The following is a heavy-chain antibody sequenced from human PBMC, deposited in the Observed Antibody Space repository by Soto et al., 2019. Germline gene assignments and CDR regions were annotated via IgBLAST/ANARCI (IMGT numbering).Heavy chain of an antibody. J-gene: IGHJ6*02. D-gene: IGHD6-6*01. CDR3: ARRGDSSSTERYYYYGMDV. CDR1: GGTFSSCA. Sequence: QVQLVQSGAEVKKPGSSVKVSCKASGGTFSSCAISWVRQAPGQGLEWMGGIIPIFGTANYAQKFQGRVTITADESTSTAYMELSSLRSEDTAVYYCARRGDSSSTERYYYYGMDVWGQGTTVTVSS. V-gene: IGHV1-69*01. CDR2: IIPIFGTA.